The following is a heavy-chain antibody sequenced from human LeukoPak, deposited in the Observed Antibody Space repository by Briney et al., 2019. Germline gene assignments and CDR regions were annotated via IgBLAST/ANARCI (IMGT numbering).Heavy chain of an antibody. Sequence: SETLSLTCTVSGGSISSYYWSWLRQPPGKGLEWLGYIYYSGSTNYNPSLKSRVNISVDTSKNQFSLKLSSVTAADTAVYYCARATDWGYYYGMDVWGKGTTVTVSS. CDR1: GGSISSYY. D-gene: IGHD3/OR15-3a*01. V-gene: IGHV4-59*01. CDR3: ARATDWGYYYGMDV. J-gene: IGHJ6*04. CDR2: IYYSGST.